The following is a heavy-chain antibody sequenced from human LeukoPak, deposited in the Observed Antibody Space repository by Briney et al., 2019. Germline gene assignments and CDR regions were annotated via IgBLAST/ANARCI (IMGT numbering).Heavy chain of an antibody. CDR2: SHYSGTT. D-gene: IGHD6-19*01. V-gene: IGHV4-59*01. CDR1: GVSITNDY. Sequence: ASETLSLTCTVSGVSITNDYWSWVRQPPGKGLEWIGYSHYSGTTNYNPSLKSRVTILVDTSQNQFSLRLNSVTAADTAVYYCARGSGWYAYWGQGTLVTVSS. CDR3: ARGSGWYAY. J-gene: IGHJ4*02.